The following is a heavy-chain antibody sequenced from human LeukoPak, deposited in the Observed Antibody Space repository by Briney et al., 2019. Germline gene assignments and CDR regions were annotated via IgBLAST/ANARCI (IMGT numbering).Heavy chain of an antibody. CDR3: ARVTTVTTSPPRYHYYGMDV. D-gene: IGHD4-17*01. CDR2: ISYDGSNK. Sequence: GRSLRLSCAASGFTFSSYAMHWVRQAPGKGLEWVAVISYDGSNKYYADSVKGRFTISRDNSKNTLYLQMNSLRAEDTAVYYCARVTTVTTSPPRYHYYGMDVWGQGTTVTVSS. J-gene: IGHJ6*02. V-gene: IGHV3-30-3*01. CDR1: GFTFSSYA.